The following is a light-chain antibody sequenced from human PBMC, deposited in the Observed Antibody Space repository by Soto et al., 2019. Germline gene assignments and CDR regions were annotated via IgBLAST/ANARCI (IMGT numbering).Light chain of an antibody. Sequence: QSVLTQPAYVSGYPGQSITISCTGTSSDVGGYNYVSWYQQHPGKAPKLLIYDVSDRPSGVSNRFSGSKSGNTASLTISGLQSEDEADYYCCSYTSTYTRVFGGGTKLTVL. CDR3: CSYTSTYTRV. V-gene: IGLV2-14*03. CDR2: DVS. J-gene: IGLJ3*02. CDR1: SSDVGGYNY.